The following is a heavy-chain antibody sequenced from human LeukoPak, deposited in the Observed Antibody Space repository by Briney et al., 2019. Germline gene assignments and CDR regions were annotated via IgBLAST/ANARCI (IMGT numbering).Heavy chain of an antibody. CDR3: ARALPENWNLFYYYYYMDV. J-gene: IGHJ6*03. V-gene: IGHV4-39*01. D-gene: IGHD1-1*01. CDR2: IYYSGST. Sequence: PSETLSLTCTVSGGSISSSSYYWGWIRQPPGKGLEWIGSIYYSGSTYYNPSLKSRVTISVDTSKNQFSLKLSSVTAADTAVYYCARALPENWNLFYYYYYMDVWGKGTTVTVSS. CDR1: GGSISSSSYY.